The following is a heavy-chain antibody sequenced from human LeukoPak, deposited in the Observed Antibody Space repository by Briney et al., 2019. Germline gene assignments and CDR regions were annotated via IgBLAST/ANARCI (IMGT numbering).Heavy chain of an antibody. V-gene: IGHV3-48*03. Sequence: GGSLRLSCAASGFTFCSYEMNWVRQAPGKGLKWVSYISSSGSAIYYADSVKGRFTISRDNAKNSLYLQMNSLRAEDTAVYYCARADAQQQLPDYYYYGMDVWGQGTTVTVSS. J-gene: IGHJ6*02. CDR1: GFTFCSYE. CDR2: ISSSGSAI. D-gene: IGHD6-13*01. CDR3: ARADAQQQLPDYYYYGMDV.